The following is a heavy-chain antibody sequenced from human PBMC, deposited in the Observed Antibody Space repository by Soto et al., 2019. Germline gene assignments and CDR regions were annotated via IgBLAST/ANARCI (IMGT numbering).Heavy chain of an antibody. Sequence: QVQLQESGPGLVKPSQTLSLTCTVSGGSISSGGYYWSWIRQHPGKGLEWIGYIYYSGSTYYNPSLKSRVTISVATSKNRFSLQLSSVTAADTAVYYCARAHSGYDSVPFDYWGQGTLVTVSS. CDR1: GGSISSGGYY. CDR2: IYYSGST. CDR3: ARAHSGYDSVPFDY. J-gene: IGHJ4*02. V-gene: IGHV4-31*03. D-gene: IGHD5-12*01.